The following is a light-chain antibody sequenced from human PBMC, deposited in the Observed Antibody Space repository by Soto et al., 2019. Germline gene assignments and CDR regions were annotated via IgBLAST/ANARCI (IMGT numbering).Light chain of an antibody. Sequence: QSALTQPPSVSGAPGQRVTISCTGSSSNIGAGYDVHWYQQLPGTAPKLLIYGNSNRPSGVPDRFSGSKSGTSASLAITGLHAEDEADYYCQSYDSSLSGSGVVFGGGTKLTVL. CDR2: GNS. CDR1: SSNIGAGYD. CDR3: QSYDSSLSGSGVV. J-gene: IGLJ2*01. V-gene: IGLV1-40*01.